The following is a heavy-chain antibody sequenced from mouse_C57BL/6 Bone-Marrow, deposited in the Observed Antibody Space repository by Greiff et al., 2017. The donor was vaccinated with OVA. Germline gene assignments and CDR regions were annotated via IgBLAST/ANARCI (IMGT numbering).Heavy chain of an antibody. CDR1: GYTFTDYY. CDR2: INPNNGGT. J-gene: IGHJ1*03. D-gene: IGHD1-1*01. Sequence: VQLQQSGPELVKPGASVKISCKASGYTFTDYYMNWVKQSHGKSLEWIGDINPNNGGTSYNQKFKGKATLTVDKSSSTAYMELRSLTSEDSAVYYCARSYYYGSSYVGYFDVWGTGTTVTVSS. CDR3: ARSYYYGSSYVGYFDV. V-gene: IGHV1-26*01.